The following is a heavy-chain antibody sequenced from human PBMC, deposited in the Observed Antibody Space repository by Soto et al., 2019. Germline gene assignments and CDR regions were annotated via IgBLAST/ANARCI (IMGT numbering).Heavy chain of an antibody. J-gene: IGHJ5*02. CDR3: ARGVVTYYYGSGSLNWFDP. D-gene: IGHD3-10*01. V-gene: IGHV4-59*01. Sequence: QVQLQESGPGLVKPSETLSLTCTVSGGSISSYYWSWIRQPPGKGLEWIGYIYYSGSTNYNPSLKSRVTISVDTSKNQFSLKLSSVTAVDTAVYYCARGVVTYYYGSGSLNWFDPWGQGTLVTVSS. CDR1: GGSISSYY. CDR2: IYYSGST.